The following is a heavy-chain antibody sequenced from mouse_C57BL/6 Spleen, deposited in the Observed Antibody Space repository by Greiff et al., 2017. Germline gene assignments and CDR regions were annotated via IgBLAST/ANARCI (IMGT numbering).Heavy chain of an antibody. V-gene: IGHV1-39*01. CDR2: INPNYGTT. CDR1: GYSFTDYN. Sequence: VQLKESGPELVKPGASVKISCKASGYSFTDYNMNWVKQSNGKSLEWIGVINPNYGTTSYNQKFKGKATLTVDQSSSTAYMQLNSLTSEDSAVYYCASSPLFITTVSWYFDVWGTGTTVTVSS. J-gene: IGHJ1*03. D-gene: IGHD1-1*01. CDR3: ASSPLFITTVSWYFDV.